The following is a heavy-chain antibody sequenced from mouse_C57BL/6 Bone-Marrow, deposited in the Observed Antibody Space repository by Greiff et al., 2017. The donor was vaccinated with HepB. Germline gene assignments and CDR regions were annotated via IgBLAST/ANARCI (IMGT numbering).Heavy chain of an antibody. CDR2: IDPENGDT. CDR1: GFNIKDDY. J-gene: IGHJ2*01. Sequence: VHVKQSGAELVRPGASVKLSCTASGFNIKDDYMHWVKQRPEQGLEWIGWIDPENGDTEYASKFQGKATITADTSSNTAYLQLSSLTSEDTAVYYCTPIYYYGSGGDYWGQGTTLTVSS. CDR3: TPIYYYGSGGDY. D-gene: IGHD1-1*01. V-gene: IGHV14-4*01.